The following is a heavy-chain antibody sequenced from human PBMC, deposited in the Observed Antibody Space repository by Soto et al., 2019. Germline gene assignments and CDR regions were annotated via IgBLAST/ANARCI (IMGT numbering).Heavy chain of an antibody. CDR1: GFTFSSYA. D-gene: IGHD6-13*01. CDR3: ARDGGIAAVRPDDAFDI. J-gene: IGHJ3*02. CDR2: ISGSGGST. Sequence: GSLRPSCAASGFTFSSYAMSWVRQAPGKGLEWVSAISGSGGSTYYADSVKGRFTISRDNSKNTLYLQMNSLRAEDTAVYYCARDGGIAAVRPDDAFDIWGQGTMVTVSS. V-gene: IGHV3-23*01.